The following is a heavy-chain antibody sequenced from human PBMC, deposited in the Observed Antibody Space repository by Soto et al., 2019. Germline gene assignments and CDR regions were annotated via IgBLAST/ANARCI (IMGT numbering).Heavy chain of an antibody. Sequence: QVQLQESGPGLVKPSQNLSLTCTVSGVSISSRGYYWSWIRQHPGNRLDWIGYISDSVSTYSNPSLQTRVSITVDTSQNQILLSLSSGTAADTAVYYCARVGFCTHGVCYAPYYGMDVWGQGTMVTVSS. D-gene: IGHD2-8*01. J-gene: IGHJ6*02. CDR1: GVSISSRGYY. V-gene: IGHV4-31*03. CDR2: ISDSVST. CDR3: ARVGFCTHGVCYAPYYGMDV.